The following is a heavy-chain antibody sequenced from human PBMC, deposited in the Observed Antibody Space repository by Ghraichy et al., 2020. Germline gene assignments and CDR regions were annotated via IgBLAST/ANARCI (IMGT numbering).Heavy chain of an antibody. D-gene: IGHD3-22*01. J-gene: IGHJ4*02. V-gene: IGHV3-13*01. CDR3: ARAPWGGDSSGYYYDY. CDR1: GFTFSSYD. Sequence: GGSLRLSCAASGFTFSSYDMHWVRQATGKGLEWVSAIGTAGDTYYPGSVKGRFTISRENAKNSLYLQMNSLRAGDTAVYYCARAPWGGDSSGYYYDYWGQGTLVTVSS. CDR2: IGTAGDT.